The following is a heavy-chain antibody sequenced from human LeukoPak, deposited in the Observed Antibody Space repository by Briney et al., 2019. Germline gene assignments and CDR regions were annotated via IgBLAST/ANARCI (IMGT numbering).Heavy chain of an antibody. Sequence: ASVKVSCKASGYTFTSYGISWVRQAPGQGLEWMGWISAYNGNTNYAQKLQGRVTMTTDTSTSTAYMELSSLRSEDMAVYYCARGGMGGYYSHYYYMDVWGKGTTVTVSS. D-gene: IGHD3-3*01. CDR3: ARGGMGGYYSHYYYMDV. J-gene: IGHJ6*03. CDR1: GYTFTSYG. V-gene: IGHV1-18*03. CDR2: ISAYNGNT.